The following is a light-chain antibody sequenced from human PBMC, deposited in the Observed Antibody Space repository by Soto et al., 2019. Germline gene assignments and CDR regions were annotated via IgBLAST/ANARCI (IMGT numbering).Light chain of an antibody. CDR1: ISDVGGYKY. J-gene: IGLJ2*01. CDR3: SSYAGRNNLL. CDR2: EVS. Sequence: QSALTQPPSASGSPGQSFTISCTGTISDVGGYKYVSWYQQHPGKAPKLMIYEVSKRPSGVPDRFSGSKSGNTASLTVSGLQADDEADYYCSSYAGRNNLLFGGGTKVTVL. V-gene: IGLV2-8*01.